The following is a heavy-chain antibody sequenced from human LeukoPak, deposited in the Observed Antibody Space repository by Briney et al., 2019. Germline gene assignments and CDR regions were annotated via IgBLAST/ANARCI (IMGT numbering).Heavy chain of an antibody. V-gene: IGHV4-38-2*02. CDR2: IKHRGRS. CDR3: ARVVGATSIDY. Sequence: SETLSLTCSVSGSSISSDYYWGWVRQPPGKGLEWIGSIKHRGRSYYNPSLKSRVTISVDTSKNQSSLQLSSVTAADTAVYYCARVVGATSIDYWGQGTLVTVSS. J-gene: IGHJ4*02. CDR1: GSSISSDYY. D-gene: IGHD2-15*01.